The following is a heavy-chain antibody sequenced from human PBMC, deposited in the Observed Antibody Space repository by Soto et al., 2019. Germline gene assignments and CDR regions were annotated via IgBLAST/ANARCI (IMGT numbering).Heavy chain of an antibody. CDR2: IKSKTDGGTT. CDR3: TTDSYITMIVVLVDY. D-gene: IGHD3-22*01. CDR1: GFAFSNAW. Sequence: EVQLVESGGGLVKPGGSLRLSCAASGFAFSNAWINWVRQAPGKGLEWVGRIKSKTDGGTTDFAAPVRGRFAISRDDSKNMVYMQMNSLKTEDTAVYYCTTDSYITMIVVLVDYWGHGTLVTVSS. J-gene: IGHJ4*01. V-gene: IGHV3-15*07.